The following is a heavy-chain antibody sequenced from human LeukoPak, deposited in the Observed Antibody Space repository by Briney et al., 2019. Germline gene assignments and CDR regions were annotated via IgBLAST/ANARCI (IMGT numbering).Heavy chain of an antibody. V-gene: IGHV3-33*01. CDR2: IWYDGSNK. Sequence: PGRSLRLSCAASGFTFSSYGMHWVRQAPGKGLEWVAVIWYDGSNKYYADSVKGRFTISRDNSKNTLYLQMNSLRAEDTAVYYCATHCSSTSCYDYWGQGTLVTASS. CDR3: ATHCSSTSCYDY. J-gene: IGHJ4*02. D-gene: IGHD2-2*01. CDR1: GFTFSSYG.